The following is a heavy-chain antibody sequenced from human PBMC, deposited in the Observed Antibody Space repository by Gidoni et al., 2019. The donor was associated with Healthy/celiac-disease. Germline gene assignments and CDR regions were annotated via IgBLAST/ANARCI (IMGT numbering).Heavy chain of an antibody. CDR3: ARNYGPVYYFDY. Sequence: VQLLASGGGLVQPGGSLRLSCAASGFTFSSYALSWVRQAPGKGLEWVSSSSGSGGSTYYADSVKVRFTISRDNSKNTLYLQMNSIRAEDTAVYYCARNYGPVYYFDYWGQGTLVTVSS. CDR2: SSGSGGST. CDR1: GFTFSSYA. D-gene: IGHD1-7*01. V-gene: IGHV3-23*01. J-gene: IGHJ4*02.